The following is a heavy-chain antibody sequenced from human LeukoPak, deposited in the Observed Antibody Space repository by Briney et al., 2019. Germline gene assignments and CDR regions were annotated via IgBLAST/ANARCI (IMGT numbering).Heavy chain of an antibody. Sequence: GGSLRLSCAASGFTFSSYSMNWVRQAPGKGLEWVSSISSSSSSYIYYADSVKGRFTISRDNAKNSLYLQMNSPRAEDTAVYYCARDMGYYDSNTMDVWGKGTTVTVSS. CDR2: ISSSSSSYI. D-gene: IGHD3-22*01. J-gene: IGHJ6*03. V-gene: IGHV3-21*01. CDR1: GFTFSSYS. CDR3: ARDMGYYDSNTMDV.